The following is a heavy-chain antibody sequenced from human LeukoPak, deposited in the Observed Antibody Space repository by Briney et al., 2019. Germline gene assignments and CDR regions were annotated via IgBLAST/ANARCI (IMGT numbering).Heavy chain of an antibody. D-gene: IGHD5-24*01. CDR2: IYPGDSNS. CDR3: ARHGDGYNYFDY. Sequence: GESLKISCKASGYSFNTYWIGWVRQMPGKGLEWMGIIYPGDSNSRYSPSFQGQVTISADKSISTAYLQWSSLKASDTAMYYCARHGDGYNYFDYWGQGTLVTVSS. V-gene: IGHV5-51*01. CDR1: GYSFNTYW. J-gene: IGHJ4*02.